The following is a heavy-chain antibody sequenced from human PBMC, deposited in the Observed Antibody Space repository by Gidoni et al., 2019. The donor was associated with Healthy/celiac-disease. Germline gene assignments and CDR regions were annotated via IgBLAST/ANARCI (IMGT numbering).Heavy chain of an antibody. CDR2: IYSGGST. Sequence: EVQLVESGGGLVQPGGSLRLSCAASGFTVSSNYMSWVRQAPGKGLEWVSVIYSGGSTYYADSVKGRFTISRHNSKNTLYLQMNSLRAEDTAVYYCAATVRGVRLSNFDYWGQGTLVTVSS. J-gene: IGHJ4*02. CDR1: GFTVSSNY. D-gene: IGHD3-10*01. V-gene: IGHV3-53*04. CDR3: AATVRGVRLSNFDY.